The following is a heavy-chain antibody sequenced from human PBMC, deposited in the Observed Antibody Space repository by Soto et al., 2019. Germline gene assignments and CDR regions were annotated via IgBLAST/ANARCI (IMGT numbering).Heavy chain of an antibody. J-gene: IGHJ4*02. CDR2: ISHATNTI. CDR3: AREMATITEIDY. V-gene: IGHV3-48*02. CDR1: GFTFSTYS. Sequence: AGGSLRLSCITSGFTFSTYSMHWVRQAPGKGLKWVSYISHATNTIYYADSVKGRFTISRDNAKNSLYLQMNSLRDEDTAVYYCAREMATITEIDYWGQGTPVTVSS. D-gene: IGHD5-12*01.